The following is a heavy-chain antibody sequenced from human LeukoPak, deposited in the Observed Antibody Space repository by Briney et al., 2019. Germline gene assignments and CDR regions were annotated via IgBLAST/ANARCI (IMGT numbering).Heavy chain of an antibody. D-gene: IGHD3-16*01. CDR2: ISSSSSTI. Sequence: GGSPRLSCAASGFTFSSYSMNWVRQAPGKGLEWVSYISSSSSTIYYADSVKGRFTISRDNAKNSLYLQMNSLRAEDTAVYYCARPLRLAKSQVRWGQRGQVSVSS. V-gene: IGHV3-48*01. CDR1: GFTFSSYS. CDR3: ARPLRLAKSQVR. J-gene: IGHJ4*02.